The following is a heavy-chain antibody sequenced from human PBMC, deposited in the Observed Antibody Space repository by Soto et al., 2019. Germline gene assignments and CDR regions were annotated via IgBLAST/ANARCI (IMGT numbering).Heavy chain of an antibody. Sequence: PSETLSLTSTVSGGSISRYYWIWIRQPPGKGLEWIGYIYYSGSSNYNPSLKSRAPISVGSSTNQFSLKLSSVSPADTAEYYCARRWGAAVDYWGQGRLVSV. CDR2: IYYSGSS. V-gene: IGHV4-59*08. D-gene: IGHD1-26*01. CDR1: GGSISRYY. CDR3: ARRWGAAVDY. J-gene: IGHJ4*02.